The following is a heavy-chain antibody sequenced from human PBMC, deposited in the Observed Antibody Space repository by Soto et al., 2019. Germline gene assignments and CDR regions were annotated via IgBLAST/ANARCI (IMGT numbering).Heavy chain of an antibody. CDR1: GGTFSSYT. CDR3: ARDRCSGGSCYLYHYYMDV. CDR2: IIPILGIA. J-gene: IGHJ6*03. V-gene: IGHV1-69*08. D-gene: IGHD2-15*01. Sequence: QVQLVQSGAEVKKPGSSVKVSCKASGGTFSSYTISWVRQAPGQGLEWMGRIIPILGIANYAQKFQGRVTITADKSTSTAYMELSSLRSEDTAVYYCARDRCSGGSCYLYHYYMDVWGKGTTVTVSS.